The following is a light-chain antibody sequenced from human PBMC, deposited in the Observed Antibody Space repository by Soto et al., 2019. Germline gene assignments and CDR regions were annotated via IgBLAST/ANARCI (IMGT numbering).Light chain of an antibody. Sequence: QSALTQPASVSGSPGQSITISCTGTSSDVGGYNYVSWYQHHPGKAPKLMIYDVSNRPSGVSNRFSGSKSGNTASLTISGLQAEDEADYYCSSYTRSSTPYVFGTGNKVTVL. J-gene: IGLJ1*01. V-gene: IGLV2-14*03. CDR2: DVS. CDR3: SSYTRSSTPYV. CDR1: SSDVGGYNY.